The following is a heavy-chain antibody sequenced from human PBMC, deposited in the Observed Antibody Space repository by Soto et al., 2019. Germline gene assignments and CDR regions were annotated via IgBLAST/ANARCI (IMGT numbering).Heavy chain of an antibody. CDR3: AKPPIIAAAGYYYFDY. Sequence: GGSLRLSCAASGFTFSSYAMSWVRQAPGKGLEWVSAISGSGGSTYYADSVKGRFTISRDNSKNTLYLQMNSLRAEDTAVYYCAKPPIIAAAGYYYFDYWGQGTLVTVSS. D-gene: IGHD6-13*01. CDR2: ISGSGGST. V-gene: IGHV3-23*01. J-gene: IGHJ4*02. CDR1: GFTFSSYA.